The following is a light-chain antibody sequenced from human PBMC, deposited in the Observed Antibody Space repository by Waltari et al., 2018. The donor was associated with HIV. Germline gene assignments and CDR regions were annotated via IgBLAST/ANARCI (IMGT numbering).Light chain of an antibody. CDR3: QQYNNWPPIT. J-gene: IGKJ5*01. V-gene: IGKV3-15*01. CDR2: DAS. Sequence: EILMTQSPATLSVSPGERATLSCRASQSIRGNLAWYQQKPGQAPRLLLYDASTRATGIPARFSGSGSGTEFTLTITSLQSEDFAVYYCQQYNNWPPITFGQGTRLEIK. CDR1: QSIRGN.